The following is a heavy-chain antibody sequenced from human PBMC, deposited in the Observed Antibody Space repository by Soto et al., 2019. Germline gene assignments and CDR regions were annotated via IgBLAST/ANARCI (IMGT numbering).Heavy chain of an antibody. CDR2: IIPIFGTA. CDR3: ARGGRLASAGIRIVY. V-gene: IGHV1-69*01. Sequence: QVQLVQSGAEVKKSGSSVKVSCKASGGTFSSYAISWVRQSPGQGLEWMGGIIPIFGTANYAQKFQGRVTITADESTSTAYMELSSLRSEDTALYYCARGGRLASAGIRIVYLCQETLVTVSS. CDR1: GGTFSSYA. J-gene: IGHJ4*02. D-gene: IGHD6-13*01.